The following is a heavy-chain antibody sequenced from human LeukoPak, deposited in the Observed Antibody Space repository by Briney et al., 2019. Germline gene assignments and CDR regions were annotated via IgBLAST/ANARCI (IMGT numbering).Heavy chain of an antibody. CDR2: ISSSSSYI. Sequence: GGSLRLSCAASGFTFSSYSMNWVRQAPGKGLEWVSSISSSSSYIYYADSVKGRFTISRDNAKNSLYLQMNSLRAEDTAVYYCARVGQYDFWSGYYHHDYYYYYMDVWGKGTTVTVSS. V-gene: IGHV3-21*01. CDR1: GFTFSSYS. D-gene: IGHD3-3*01. J-gene: IGHJ6*03. CDR3: ARVGQYDFWSGYYHHDYYYYYMDV.